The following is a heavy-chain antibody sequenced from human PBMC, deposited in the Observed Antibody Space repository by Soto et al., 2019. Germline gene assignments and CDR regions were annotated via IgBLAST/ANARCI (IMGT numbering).Heavy chain of an antibody. CDR3: ARVSGIYYYGMDV. CDR1: GGSISSFY. D-gene: IGHD3-10*01. V-gene: IGHV4-59*12. J-gene: IGHJ6*02. Sequence: SETLSLTCTVSGGSISSFYWSWIRQPPGKGLEWIGYIYSSGSTNYNPSLKSRVTMSVDTSKNQFSLKLSSVTAADTAVYYCARVSGIYYYGMDVWGQGTTVTVS. CDR2: IYSSGST.